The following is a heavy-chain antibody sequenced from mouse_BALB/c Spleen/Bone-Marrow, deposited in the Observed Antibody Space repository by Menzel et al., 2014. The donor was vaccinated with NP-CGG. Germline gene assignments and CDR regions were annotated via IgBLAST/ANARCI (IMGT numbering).Heavy chain of an antibody. J-gene: IGHJ2*01. CDR1: GFTFSSYG. CDR3: ARQTYYDYDGYFDY. D-gene: IGHD2-4*01. V-gene: IGHV5-6*01. Sequence: EVKVVESGGDLVKPGGSLKLSCAASGFTFSSYGMSWVRQTPDKRLEWVATISSGGSYTYYPDSVKGRFTISRDNAKNTLYLQMGSLESEDTAMYYCARQTYYDYDGYFDYWGQGTTLTVSS. CDR2: ISSGGSYT.